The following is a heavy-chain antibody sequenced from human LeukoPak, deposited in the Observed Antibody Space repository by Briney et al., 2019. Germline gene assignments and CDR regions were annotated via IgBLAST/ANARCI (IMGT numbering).Heavy chain of an antibody. CDR1: GGSISSSSYY. D-gene: IGHD5-18*01. J-gene: IGHJ4*02. CDR3: ARNSYGGTVDY. V-gene: IGHV4-39*07. CDR2: IYYSGST. Sequence: SETLSLTCTVSGGSISSSSYYWGWIRQPPGKGLEWIGSIYYSGSTYYNPSLKSRVTISVDTSKNQFSLKLSSVTAADTAVYYCARNSYGGTVDYWGQGTLVTVSS.